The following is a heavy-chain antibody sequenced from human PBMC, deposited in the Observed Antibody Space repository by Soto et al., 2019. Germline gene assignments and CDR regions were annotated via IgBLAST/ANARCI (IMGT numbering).Heavy chain of an antibody. CDR3: ARHGEYNSKFDP. CDR2: IDPTDSYT. CDR1: GYKFTNFW. J-gene: IGHJ5*02. D-gene: IGHD1-1*01. Sequence: EVQLVQSGAEVKKPGESLRISCKGSGYKFTNFWISWVRQMPGKGLEWMGRIDPTDSYTDYSPSFKGHVTISVDKSISTAYLQWSSLKTSDTAMYYCARHGEYNSKFDPWGQGTLVTVSS. V-gene: IGHV5-10-1*03.